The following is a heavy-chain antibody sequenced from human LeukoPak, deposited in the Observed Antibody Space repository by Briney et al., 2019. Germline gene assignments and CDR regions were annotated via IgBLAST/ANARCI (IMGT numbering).Heavy chain of an antibody. CDR2: INPSGGST. D-gene: IGHD1-26*01. J-gene: IGHJ4*02. Sequence: ASVKVSFKASGYSFTSHYMHWVRQAPGQGLEWMGIINPSGGSTSYAQKFQGRVTMTRDMSTSTVYMELSSLRSEDTAVYYCARGSGQWELNLYFDYWGQGTLVTVSS. CDR3: ARGSGQWELNLYFDY. CDR1: GYSFTSHY. V-gene: IGHV1-46*01.